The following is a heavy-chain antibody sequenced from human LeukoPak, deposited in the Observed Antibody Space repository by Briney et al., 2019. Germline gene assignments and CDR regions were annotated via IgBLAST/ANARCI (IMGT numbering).Heavy chain of an antibody. D-gene: IGHD5-24*01. CDR3: AKDGARDGYNYPDY. CDR1: RFTFSSYA. V-gene: IGHV3-23*01. Sequence: PGGSLRLSCAASRFTFSSYAMSWVRQAPGKGLEWVSDISGSGDFTYYADSVKGRFTISRDKSKNTLYLQMNSLRAEDTAVYYCAKDGARDGYNYPDYWGQGTLVTVSS. J-gene: IGHJ4*02. CDR2: ISGSGDFT.